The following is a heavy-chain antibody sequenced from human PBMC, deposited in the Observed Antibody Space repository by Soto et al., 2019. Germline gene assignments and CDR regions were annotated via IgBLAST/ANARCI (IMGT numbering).Heavy chain of an antibody. CDR2: ISANGQGI. V-gene: IGHV3-23*01. CDR3: TKDRDYPRDQFHY. Sequence: EVQLLESGGGLVQPGGSRRLSCVASGLTFSNYAMSWVRQAPGKGLEWVSAISANGQGIYYADCVRGRFTISRDNSKNTIFLHMDSLRAEDTAVYYCTKDRDYPRDQFHYWGQGTLVTVSS. D-gene: IGHD3-10*01. CDR1: GLTFSNYA. J-gene: IGHJ4*02.